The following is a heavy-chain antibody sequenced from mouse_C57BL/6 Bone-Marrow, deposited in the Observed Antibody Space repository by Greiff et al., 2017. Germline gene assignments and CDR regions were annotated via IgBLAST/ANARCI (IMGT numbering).Heavy chain of an antibody. J-gene: IGHJ1*03. V-gene: IGHV1-55*01. D-gene: IGHD2-5*01. CDR1: GYTFTSYW. CDR2: IYPGSGST. CDR3: ARPYCSNYWYFEV. Sequence: QVQLQQPGAELVKPGASVKMSCKASGYTFTSYWIPWVKQRPGQGLEWIGDIYPGSGSTNYNEKFKSKATLTVDTSSSTAYMQLSSLTSEDSAVYYCARPYCSNYWYFEVWGRGTAVTVTA.